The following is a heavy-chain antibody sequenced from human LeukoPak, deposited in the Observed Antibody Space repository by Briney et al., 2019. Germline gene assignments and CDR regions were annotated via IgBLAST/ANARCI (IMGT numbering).Heavy chain of an antibody. CDR3: ARGRNFDY. CDR1: GFTFSSYG. J-gene: IGHJ4*02. V-gene: IGHV3-30*03. CDR2: ISYDGSNK. Sequence: PGRSLRLSCAASGFTFSSYGMHWVRQAPGRGLEWVAVISYDGSNKYYVDSVKGRFTISRDNAKNSLYLQMNSLRDEDTAVYYCARGRNFDYWGQGTLVTVSS.